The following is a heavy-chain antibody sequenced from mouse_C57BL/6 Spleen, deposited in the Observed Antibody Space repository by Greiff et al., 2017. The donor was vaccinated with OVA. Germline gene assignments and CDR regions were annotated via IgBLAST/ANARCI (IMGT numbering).Heavy chain of an antibody. V-gene: IGHV5-6*02. D-gene: IGHD2-4*01. CDR3: ARQGGLRAWFAY. J-gene: IGHJ3*01. CDR1: GFTFSSYG. Sequence: EVMLVESGGDLVKPGGSLKLSCAASGFTFSSYGMSWVRQTPDKRLEWVATISSGGSYTYYPDSVKGRSTISRDNAKNTLYLQMSSLKSEDTAMYYCARQGGLRAWFAYWGQGTLVTVSA. CDR2: ISSGGSYT.